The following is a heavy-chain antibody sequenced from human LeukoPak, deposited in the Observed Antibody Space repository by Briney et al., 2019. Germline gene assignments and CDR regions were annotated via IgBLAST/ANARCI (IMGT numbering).Heavy chain of an antibody. V-gene: IGHV4-59*08. J-gene: IGHJ6*02. CDR2: IYYSGST. Sequence: PSETLSLTCTVSGGSISSYYWSWIRQPPGKGLEWIGYIYYSGSTNYNPSLKSRVTISVDTSKNQFFLKLSSVTAADTAVYYCARHQEYGDKYYYYYGMDVWGQGPRSPSP. CDR3: ARHQEYGDKYYYYYGMDV. CDR1: GGSISSYY. D-gene: IGHD4-17*01.